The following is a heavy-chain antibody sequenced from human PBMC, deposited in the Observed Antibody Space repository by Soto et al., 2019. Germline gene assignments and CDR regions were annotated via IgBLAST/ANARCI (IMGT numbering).Heavy chain of an antibody. D-gene: IGHD6-13*01. CDR1: GFTFRSYT. CDR2: TSSNSAYI. CDR3: TRDASRDSSARGWFDP. Sequence: GGSLRLSCAASGFTFRSYTMNWVRQAPGKGLEWVSTTSSNSAYIYYTDALRDRFTISRDNAKNSLHLQMNSLRAEDTAVYYCTRDASRDSSARGWFDPWGPGTLVTVSS. J-gene: IGHJ5*02. V-gene: IGHV3-21*01.